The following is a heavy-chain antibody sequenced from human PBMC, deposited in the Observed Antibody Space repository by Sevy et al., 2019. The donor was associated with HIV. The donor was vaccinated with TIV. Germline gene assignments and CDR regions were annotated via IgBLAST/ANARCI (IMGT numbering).Heavy chain of an antibody. D-gene: IGHD1-26*01. CDR3: ARRVESTSNSDY. V-gene: IGHV5-51*01. J-gene: IGHJ4*02. Sequence: GESLKISCMGSGYSFSTSWIDWVRQMPGKGLEWMGIIYPGDSDTRYSPSFQGQVTISADKSINTAYLQWSSLKASDTAMYYCARRVESTSNSDYWGQGTLVTVSS. CDR2: IYPGDSDT. CDR1: GYSFSTSW.